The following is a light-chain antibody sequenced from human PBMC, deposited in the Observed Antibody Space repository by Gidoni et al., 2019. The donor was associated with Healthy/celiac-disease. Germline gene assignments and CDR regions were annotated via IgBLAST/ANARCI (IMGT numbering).Light chain of an antibody. CDR2: RNN. CDR1: SSNIGSNY. CDR3: AAWDDSLSGAV. V-gene: IGLV1-47*01. J-gene: IGLJ7*01. Sequence: QSVLTQPPSASGTPGQRVTISCSGSSSNIGSNYVYWYQQLPGTAPKHLIYRNNQRPSGVPDRFSGSKSGTSAPLAISGLRSEDEADYYCAAWDDSLSGAVFGGGTQLTVL.